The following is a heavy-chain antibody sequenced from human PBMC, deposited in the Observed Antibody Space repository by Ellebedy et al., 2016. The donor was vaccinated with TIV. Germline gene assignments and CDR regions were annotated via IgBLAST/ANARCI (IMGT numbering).Heavy chain of an antibody. CDR2: IKPDGSEK. CDR1: GFTFSSYW. CDR3: ARDKSSGSTYGSHFDY. V-gene: IGHV3-7*01. J-gene: IGHJ4*02. D-gene: IGHD5-18*01. Sequence: GESLKISXAASGFTFSSYWMYWVRQAPGKGLEWVANIKPDGSEKYYVDSVKGRFTISRDNAKNSLYLQMNSLRAEDTAVYYCARDKSSGSTYGSHFDYWGQGTLVTVSS.